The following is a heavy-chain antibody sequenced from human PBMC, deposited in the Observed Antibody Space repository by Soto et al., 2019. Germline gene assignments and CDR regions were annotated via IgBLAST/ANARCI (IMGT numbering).Heavy chain of an antibody. CDR2: TYYRSKWYN. J-gene: IGHJ6*02. D-gene: IGHD2-2*02. CDR1: GDSVSSNSAA. V-gene: IGHV6-1*01. CDR3: ARDRDIVVVPAAIRSNYYYYGMDV. Sequence: SQTLSLTCAISGDSVSSNSAAWNLIRQSPSTGLAWLGRTYYRSKWYNDYAVSVKSRITIKPDTSKNQFSLRLSSVTPEETAVYYCARDRDIVVVPAAIRSNYYYYGMDVSGQGTTVTVSS.